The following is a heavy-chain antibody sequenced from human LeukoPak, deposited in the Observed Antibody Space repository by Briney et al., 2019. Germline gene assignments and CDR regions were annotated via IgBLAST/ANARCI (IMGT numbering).Heavy chain of an antibody. Sequence: KPSETLSLTCTVSGGSVRSYYWSWIRQPAGKGLEWTGRIYTSGSTSYNPSLKSRVTISVDKSKNQFSLKLSSVTAADTAMYYCARDSTVTTFNYMDVWGKGTTVIVS. CDR3: ARDSTVTTFNYMDV. D-gene: IGHD4-11*01. J-gene: IGHJ6*03. CDR2: IYTSGST. CDR1: GGSVRSYY. V-gene: IGHV4-4*07.